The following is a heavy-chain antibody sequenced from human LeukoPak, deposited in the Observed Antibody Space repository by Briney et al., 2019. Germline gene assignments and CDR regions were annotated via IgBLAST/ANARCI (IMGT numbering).Heavy chain of an antibody. CDR1: GGSVSISYYY. J-gene: IGHJ4*02. CDR3: ARRRGSGWSTFDF. Sequence: SETLSLTCTVSGGSVSISYYYWGWIRQPPGKGLEWIGEVHQSGSTYYNPSLKSRVIISVDTSKNQFSLNLSSVTAADTAVHYFARRRGSGWSTFDFWGQGTLVTVSS. V-gene: IGHV4-39*01. CDR2: VHQSGST. D-gene: IGHD6-19*01.